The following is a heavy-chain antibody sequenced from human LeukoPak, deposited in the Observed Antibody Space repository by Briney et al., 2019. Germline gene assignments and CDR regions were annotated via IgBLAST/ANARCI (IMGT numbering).Heavy chain of an antibody. V-gene: IGHV4-34*01. D-gene: IGHD2-2*01. J-gene: IGHJ5*02. Sequence: SETLSLTCAVYGGSFSGYYWSWIRQPPGKGLEWIGEINHSGSTNYNPSLKSRVTISVDTSKNQFSLKLSSVTAADTAVYYCARSGYCSSTSCYPPADWFDPWGQGTLVTVSS. CDR1: GGSFSGYY. CDR3: ARSGYCSSTSCYPPADWFDP. CDR2: INHSGST.